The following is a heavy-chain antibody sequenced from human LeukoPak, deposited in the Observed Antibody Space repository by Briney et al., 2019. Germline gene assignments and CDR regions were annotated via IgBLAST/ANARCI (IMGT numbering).Heavy chain of an antibody. CDR1: GFPFSSYA. CDR2: ISGSGGST. D-gene: IGHD6-19*01. V-gene: IGHV3-23*01. CDR3: ARALAVAGTGDFDY. J-gene: IGHJ4*02. Sequence: GGSLRLSCAASGFPFSSYAMSWVRQAPGKGLEWVSAISGSGGSTYYADSVKGRFTISRDNSKNTLYLQMNSLRAEDTALYYCARALAVAGTGDFDYWGQGTLVTVSS.